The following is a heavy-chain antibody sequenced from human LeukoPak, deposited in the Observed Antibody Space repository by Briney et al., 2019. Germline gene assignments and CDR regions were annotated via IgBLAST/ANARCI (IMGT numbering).Heavy chain of an antibody. D-gene: IGHD4-17*01. CDR1: GFTFSSYA. V-gene: IGHV3-23*01. CDR3: AKDSTYGDYDWVGYYYYYGMDV. CDR2: ISGSGGST. J-gene: IGHJ6*02. Sequence: GGSLRLSCAASGFTFSSYAMSWVRQAPGKGLEWVSAISGSGGSTYYADSVKGRFTISRDNSKNTLYLQMNSLRAEDTAVYYCAKDSTYGDYDWVGYYYYYGMDVWGQGTTVTVSS.